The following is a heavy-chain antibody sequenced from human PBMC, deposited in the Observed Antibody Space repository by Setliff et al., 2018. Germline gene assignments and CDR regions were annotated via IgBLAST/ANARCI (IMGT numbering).Heavy chain of an antibody. V-gene: IGHV1-18*01. CDR3: AGGQPLVRKYSYYMDV. Sequence: VASVKVSCKASGYTFTSYGISWVRQAPGQGLEWMGWISAYNGNTNYAQKLQGRVTMTTDTSTSTAYMELSSLGSEDTVVYYCAGGQPLVRKYSYYMDVWGKGTTVTVSS. CDR2: ISAYNGNT. J-gene: IGHJ6*03. CDR1: GYTFTSYG. D-gene: IGHD3-10*01.